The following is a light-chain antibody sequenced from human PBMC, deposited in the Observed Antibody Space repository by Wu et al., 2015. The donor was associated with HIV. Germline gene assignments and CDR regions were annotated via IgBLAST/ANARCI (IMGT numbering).Light chain of an antibody. Sequence: DIQLTQSPSFLSASVGDRVTITCRASQGISSSLAWYQQKPGTAPKLLIYAASTLESGVPSRFSGSGSGTDFTLTISSLQPEDFATYYCQQSYSTSGITFGGGTKVEIK. CDR3: QQSYSTSGIT. CDR1: QGISSS. V-gene: IGKV1-39*01. CDR2: AAS. J-gene: IGKJ4*01.